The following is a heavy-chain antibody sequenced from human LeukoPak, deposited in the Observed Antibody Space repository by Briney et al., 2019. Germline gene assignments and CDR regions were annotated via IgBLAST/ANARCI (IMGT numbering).Heavy chain of an antibody. V-gene: IGHV3-48*03. D-gene: IGHD5-18*01. CDR2: ISTSGSTI. CDR1: GFTFSGFE. J-gene: IGHJ4*02. CDR3: ARDGPGYSFDY. Sequence: GGSLRLSCAASGFTFSGFEMYWVRQAPGKGLEWVSCISTSGSTIYSADSVKGRFTFSRDNARNSLYLQMNSLRAEDTAVYYCARDGPGYSFDYWGQGTLVTVSS.